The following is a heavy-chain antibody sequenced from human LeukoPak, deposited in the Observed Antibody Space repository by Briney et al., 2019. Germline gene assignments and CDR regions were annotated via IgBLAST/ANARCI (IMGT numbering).Heavy chain of an antibody. CDR3: ARRSRGYSYGNGLYYYGMDV. CDR1: GGSISSYY. J-gene: IGHJ6*02. D-gene: IGHD5-18*01. CDR2: IYYSGST. Sequence: SETPSLTCTVSGGSISSYYWSWIRQPPGKGLEWIGYIYYSGSTNYNPSLKSRVTISVDTSKNQFSLKLSSVTAADTAVYYCARRSRGYSYGNGLYYYGMDVWGQGTTVTVSS. V-gene: IGHV4-59*08.